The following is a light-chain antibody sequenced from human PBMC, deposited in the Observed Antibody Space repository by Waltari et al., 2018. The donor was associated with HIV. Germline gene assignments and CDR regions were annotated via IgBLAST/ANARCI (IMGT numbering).Light chain of an antibody. CDR1: ALPKKY. CDR3: YSTDISGNYVV. CDR2: EDT. J-gene: IGLJ2*01. Sequence: SYELTQPPSVSVSPGQTARITCSGDALPKKYAYWYQQKSGQAPVLFIYEDTNRPAEIPERFSGSSSGTKATLTISGAQVEDEADYYCYSTDISGNYVVFGGGTKLTVL. V-gene: IGLV3-10*01.